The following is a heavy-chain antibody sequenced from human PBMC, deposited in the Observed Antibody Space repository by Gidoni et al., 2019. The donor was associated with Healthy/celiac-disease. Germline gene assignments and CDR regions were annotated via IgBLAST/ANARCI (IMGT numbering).Heavy chain of an antibody. CDR3: ARVTHSGYYSVADAFDI. J-gene: IGHJ3*02. D-gene: IGHD3-22*01. V-gene: IGHV1-2*02. CDR1: GYTFTGYS. CDR2: INPNSGGT. Sequence: QVQLVQSGAEVKKPGASVKVSCKASGYTFTGYSMHWVRQAPGQGLEWMGWINPNSGGTNYAQKFQGRVTMTRDTSISTAYMELSRLRSDDTAVYYCARVTHSGYYSVADAFDIWGQGTMVTVSS.